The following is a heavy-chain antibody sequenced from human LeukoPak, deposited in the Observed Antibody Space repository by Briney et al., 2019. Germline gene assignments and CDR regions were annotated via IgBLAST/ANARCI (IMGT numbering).Heavy chain of an antibody. CDR2: IYYGGST. D-gene: IGHD5-24*01. CDR1: GGSIRSSGYY. J-gene: IGHJ6*03. Sequence: SETLSLTCTVSGGSIRSSGYYWGWIRQPPGKGLEWIGSIYYGGSTYYNPSLKSRVTISVDTSKNQFSLKLSSVTAADTAVYYCARHLDGYNYYYYYYMDVWGKGTTVTVSS. V-gene: IGHV4-39*01. CDR3: ARHLDGYNYYYYYYMDV.